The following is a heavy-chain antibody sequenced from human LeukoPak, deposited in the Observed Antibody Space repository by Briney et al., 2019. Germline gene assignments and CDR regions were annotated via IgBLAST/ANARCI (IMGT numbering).Heavy chain of an antibody. D-gene: IGHD3-10*01. J-gene: IGHJ4*02. CDR3: AREVGSGSYYHLGPDY. CDR1: GGSISSYY. Sequence: SETLSLTCTVSGGSISSYYWSWIRQPPGKGLEWIGCIYYSGYTNYKSSLKSRVTISVDTSKNQFSLKLSSVTAADTAVYYCAREVGSGSYYHLGPDYWGQGTLVTVSS. V-gene: IGHV4-59*01. CDR2: IYYSGYT.